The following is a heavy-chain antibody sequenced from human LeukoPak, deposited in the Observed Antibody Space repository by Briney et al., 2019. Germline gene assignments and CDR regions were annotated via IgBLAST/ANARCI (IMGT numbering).Heavy chain of an antibody. Sequence: GGSLRLSCAGSGFTFISYAMSWVRQPPGKWLEWVATISGGGGSTYYADSVKGRFTISRDNSKNTLYLQMNSLRADDTAVYYGANDPEDPGSGWGNWFDPWGQGTLVTVSS. V-gene: IGHV3-23*01. CDR1: GFTFISYA. CDR3: ANDPEDPGSGWGNWFDP. D-gene: IGHD6-25*01. J-gene: IGHJ5*02. CDR2: ISGGGGST.